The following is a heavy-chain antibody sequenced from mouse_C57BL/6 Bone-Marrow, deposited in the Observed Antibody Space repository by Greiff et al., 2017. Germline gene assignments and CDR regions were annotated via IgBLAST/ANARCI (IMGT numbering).Heavy chain of an antibody. J-gene: IGHJ4*01. V-gene: IGHV5-6*01. D-gene: IGHD2-1*01. CDR2: ISSGGSYT. CDR3: ASHGNSLYYYAMDY. CDR1: GFTFSSYG. Sequence: EVQLVESGGDLVKPGGSLKLSCAASGFTFSSYGMSWVRQTPDKRLEWVATISSGGSYTYYPDSVKGRFTISRDTAKNTLYLQMSSLKSEDTAVYYCASHGNSLYYYAMDYWGQGTSVTVSA.